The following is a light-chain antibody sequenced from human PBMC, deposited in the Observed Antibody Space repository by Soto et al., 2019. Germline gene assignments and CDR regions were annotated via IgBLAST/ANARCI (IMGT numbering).Light chain of an antibody. CDR1: QNISSY. J-gene: IGKJ1*01. CDR3: QQRSNWPRT. Sequence: IVLTQSPATLSLSPGERATLSCRANQNISSYLIWYQQKPGQAPRLLMYDVSNRATGIPARFSGSGSGTDFTLTISSLEPEDLAVYYCQQRSNWPRTFGQGTKVEIK. V-gene: IGKV3-11*01. CDR2: DVS.